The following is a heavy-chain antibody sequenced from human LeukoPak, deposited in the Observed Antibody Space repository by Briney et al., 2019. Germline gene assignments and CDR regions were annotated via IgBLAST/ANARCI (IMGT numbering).Heavy chain of an antibody. V-gene: IGHV4-59*01. CDR2: IYSSGGA. Sequence: PSETLSLTCSVSGGSIGDYYWSWIRQPPGKGLEWVGYIYSSGGANYNPSLKSRVSISLDRSKNQFSLKLTSVTAADTAVYYCARMDIVVVPTAPTNGFDIWGQGTRVTVSS. D-gene: IGHD2-15*01. CDR3: ARMDIVVVPTAPTNGFDI. J-gene: IGHJ3*02. CDR1: GGSIGDYY.